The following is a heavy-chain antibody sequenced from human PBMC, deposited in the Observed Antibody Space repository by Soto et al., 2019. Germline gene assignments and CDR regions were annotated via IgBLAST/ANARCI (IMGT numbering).Heavy chain of an antibody. CDR1: GFTFSNYA. CDR3: AKDAVSGDGVWLLDS. V-gene: IGHV3-23*01. D-gene: IGHD4-17*01. Sequence: GGSLRLSCAASGFTFSNYAMSWARQAPGKGLEWVSGLLRSGSTTYYADSVKGRFTISSDKSANSLYLQMDSLRAEDTAVYYCAKDAVSGDGVWLLDSWGQGTVVTVSS. J-gene: IGHJ5*02. CDR2: LLRSGSTT.